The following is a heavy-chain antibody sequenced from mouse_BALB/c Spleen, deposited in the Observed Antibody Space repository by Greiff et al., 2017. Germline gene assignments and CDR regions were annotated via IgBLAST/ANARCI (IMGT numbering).Heavy chain of an antibody. CDR3: TRFLTTRAMDY. Sequence: LQESGAELVKPGASVKLSCKASGYTFTSYYMYWVKQRPGQGLEWIGEINPSNGGTNFNEKFKSKATLTVDKSSSTAYMQLSSLTSEDSAVYYCTRFLTTRAMDYWGQGTSVTVSS. CDR2: INPSNGGT. CDR1: GYTFTSYY. V-gene: IGHV1S81*02. D-gene: IGHD1-2*01. J-gene: IGHJ4*01.